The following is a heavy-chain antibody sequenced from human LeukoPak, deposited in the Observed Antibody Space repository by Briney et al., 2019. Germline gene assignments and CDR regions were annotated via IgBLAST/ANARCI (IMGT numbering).Heavy chain of an antibody. V-gene: IGHV4-59*08. Sequence: SETLSLTCTVSGGSISSYYWSWIRQPPGKGLEWIWYIYYSGSTNYNPSLKSRVTISVDTSKNQFSLKLSSVTAADTAVYYCARLRYCSGGSWDSCYYYGMDVWGQGTTVTVSS. CDR2: IYYSGST. J-gene: IGHJ6*02. CDR3: ARLRYCSGGSWDSCYYYGMDV. D-gene: IGHD2-15*01. CDR1: GGSISSYY.